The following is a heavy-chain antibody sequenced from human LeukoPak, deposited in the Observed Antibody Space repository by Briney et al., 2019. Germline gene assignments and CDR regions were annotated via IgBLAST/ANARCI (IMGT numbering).Heavy chain of an antibody. Sequence: GSLRLSCEASGHSFSGFALHWVRQASGKGLGWFGRISSKRDSYATAYAASVKGRFTISRDDSKDTAYLQMTSLQTEDTAVYYCTRNISMIRDLYYYYGMDVWGQGTSVTVYS. V-gene: IGHV3-73*01. D-gene: IGHD3-10*01. J-gene: IGHJ6*02. CDR1: GHSFSGFA. CDR2: ISSKRDSYAT. CDR3: TRNISMIRDLYYYYGMDV.